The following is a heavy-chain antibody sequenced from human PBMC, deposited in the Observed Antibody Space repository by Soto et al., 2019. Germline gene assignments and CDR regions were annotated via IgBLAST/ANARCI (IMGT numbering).Heavy chain of an antibody. CDR2: IDTGSGKA. Sequence: ASVKVSCKASGYTFTEYPIHWVRQAPGQGLEWMGWIDTGSGKARFSQNFKGRVTLSRDTSAATAYMDLRNLRPEDTAVYFCARVKAVKSDYWGQGTLVTVSS. D-gene: IGHD4-17*01. J-gene: IGHJ4*02. CDR3: ARVKAVKSDY. V-gene: IGHV1-3*04. CDR1: GYTFTEYP.